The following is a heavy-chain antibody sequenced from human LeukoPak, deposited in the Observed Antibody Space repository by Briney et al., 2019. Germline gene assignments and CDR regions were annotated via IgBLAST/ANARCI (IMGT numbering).Heavy chain of an antibody. CDR3: ARVAIAVAGSPGPFDY. J-gene: IGHJ4*02. CDR1: GFTFSSYA. Sequence: PGGSLRLSCAASGFTFSSYAMSWVRQPPGKGLEWVSVIRHSDDSTYNADSVKGRFTISRDISKNTLYLQMNSLRAEDTAVYYCARVAIAVAGSPGPFDYWGQGTLVTVSS. CDR2: IRHSDDST. V-gene: IGHV3-23*01. D-gene: IGHD6-19*01.